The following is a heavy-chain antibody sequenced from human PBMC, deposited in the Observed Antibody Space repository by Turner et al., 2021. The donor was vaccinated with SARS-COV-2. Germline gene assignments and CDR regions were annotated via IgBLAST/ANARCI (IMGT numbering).Heavy chain of an antibody. D-gene: IGHD3-10*01. CDR1: GGYISSSNYY. V-gene: IGHV4-39*01. CDR2: IYYSGST. J-gene: IGHJ6*02. Sequence: QLQLQESGPGLVKPSETLSLTCTVSGGYISSSNYYWGWIRQPPGKGLEWIGSIYYSGSTYYNPSLKSRVTISVDTSKNQFSLKLSSVTAADTAVYYCARLLNPGSYYYYYYGMDVWGQGTTVTVPS. CDR3: ARLLNPGSYYYYYYGMDV.